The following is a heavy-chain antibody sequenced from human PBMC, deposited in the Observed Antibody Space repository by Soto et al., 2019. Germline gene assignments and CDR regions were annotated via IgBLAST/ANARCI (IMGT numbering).Heavy chain of an antibody. D-gene: IGHD3-16*01. CDR3: AREGVSNIPFQYYFDY. Sequence: GGSLRLSCAASGFTFSSYGMHWVRQAPGKGLEWVAVIWYDGSNKYYADSVKGRFTISRDNSKNTLYLQMNSLRAEDTAVYYCAREGVSNIPFQYYFDYWGQGTLVTVSS. CDR1: GFTFSSYG. V-gene: IGHV3-33*01. J-gene: IGHJ4*02. CDR2: IWYDGSNK.